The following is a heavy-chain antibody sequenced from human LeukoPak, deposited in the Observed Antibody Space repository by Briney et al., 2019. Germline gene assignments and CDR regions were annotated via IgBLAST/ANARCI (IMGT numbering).Heavy chain of an antibody. V-gene: IGHV3-74*01. CDR1: GFSLSGYW. Sequence: PGGSLRLSCAASGFSLSGYWMHWVRQAPGKGLVWVSRISPDGSDTTYAGSVKGRFTISRDNSKNTLYLQMNSLRDEDAAVYQCTRVQAGRSGHMDVWGRGITVTVSS. CDR2: ISPDGSDT. J-gene: IGHJ6*02. CDR3: TRVQAGRSGHMDV. D-gene: IGHD2-8*02.